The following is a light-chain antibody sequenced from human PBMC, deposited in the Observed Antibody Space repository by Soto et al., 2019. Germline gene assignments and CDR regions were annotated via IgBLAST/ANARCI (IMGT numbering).Light chain of an antibody. J-gene: IGLJ1*01. CDR3: CSYAGTYSSFV. Sequence: ALTQPRSVSGSPGHSVTISCTGTSSDVGGYNYVSWYQEHPGRAPKLMIYDVSIRPSGVPDRFSGSKSGNTASLTISGLLAEDEADYYCCSYAGTYSSFVLGSGTKV. V-gene: IGLV2-11*01. CDR1: SSDVGGYNY. CDR2: DVS.